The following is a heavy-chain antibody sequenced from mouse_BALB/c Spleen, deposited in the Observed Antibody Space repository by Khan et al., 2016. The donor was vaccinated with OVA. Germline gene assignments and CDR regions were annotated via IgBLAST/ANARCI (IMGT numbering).Heavy chain of an antibody. CDR2: IYPGTDNI. D-gene: IGHD2-14*01. CDR3: AREGALYDFDY. V-gene: IGHV1S132*01. J-gene: IGHJ2*01. CDR1: GYTFTSYW. Sequence: VQLQQSGAELVRPGASVKLSCKTSGYTFTSYWIHWVKQRPGQGLEWIARIYPGTDNIYYNEKLKDRATLTADKSSNTAYMQLSSLKSGDSAVYFCAREGALYDFDYWGQGTTLTVSS.